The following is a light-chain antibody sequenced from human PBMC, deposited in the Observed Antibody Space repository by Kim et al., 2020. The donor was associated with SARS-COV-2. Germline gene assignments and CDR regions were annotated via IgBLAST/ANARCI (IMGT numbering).Light chain of an antibody. CDR3: QSYDSSLSAVV. V-gene: IGLV1-40*01. Sequence: QRVTISCTGSSSNIGAGYDVHWYQQLPGTAPNLLIYGNSHRPSGVPDRFSGSKSGTSASLAITGLQAEDEADYYCQSYDSSLSAVVFGGGTQLTVL. CDR2: GNS. J-gene: IGLJ2*01. CDR1: SSNIGAGYD.